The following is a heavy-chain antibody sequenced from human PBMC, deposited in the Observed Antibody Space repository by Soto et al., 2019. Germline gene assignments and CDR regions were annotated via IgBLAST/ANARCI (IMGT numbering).Heavy chain of an antibody. CDR1: GYTFTSYG. V-gene: IGHV1-18*01. Sequence: ASVKVSCKASGYTFTSYGISWVRQAPGQGLEWMGWISAYNGNTNYAQKLQGRVTMTTDTSTSTAYMELRSLRSDDTAVYYCARDVTVRGTNGPDYWGQGTLVTVSS. J-gene: IGHJ4*02. D-gene: IGHD3-10*01. CDR2: ISAYNGNT. CDR3: ARDVTVRGTNGPDY.